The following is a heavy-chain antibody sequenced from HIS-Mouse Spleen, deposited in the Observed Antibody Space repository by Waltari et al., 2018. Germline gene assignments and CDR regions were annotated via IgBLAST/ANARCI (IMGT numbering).Heavy chain of an antibody. V-gene: IGHV4-34*01. CDR3: ATHSYYDDSSGYY. Sequence: HAQLKQSAASLTQTSATLALAVGANGGSVRVCCLSWMRQLPGKGLEWIEEINHNGSTNYNPSLKSRVTISVDTSKNQFSLKLSSVTAADTALYYCATHSYYDDSSGYYWGQGTLVTVSS. D-gene: IGHD3-22*01. CDR2: INHNGST. CDR1: GGSVRVCC. J-gene: IGHJ4*02.